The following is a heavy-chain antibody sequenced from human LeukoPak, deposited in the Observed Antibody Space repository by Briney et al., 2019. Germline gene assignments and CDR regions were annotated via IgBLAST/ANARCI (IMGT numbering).Heavy chain of an antibody. D-gene: IGHD4-11*01. Sequence: GGSLRLSCAASGFTFSSCWMNWVRQAPGKGLEWVANIKQDGSVKYYVDSVKGRFTISRGNAKSSLFLQMNSLRAEDTAVYYCARDNSLYYWGQGTLVTVSS. V-gene: IGHV3-7*01. J-gene: IGHJ4*02. CDR3: ARDNSLYY. CDR2: IKQDGSVK. CDR1: GFTFSSCW.